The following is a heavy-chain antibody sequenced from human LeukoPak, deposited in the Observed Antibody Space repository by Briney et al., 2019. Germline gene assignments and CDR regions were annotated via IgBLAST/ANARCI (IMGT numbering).Heavy chain of an antibody. CDR2: INHSGST. Sequence: SETLSLTCAFYGGSFSGYYWSWIRQPPGKGLEWIGEINHSGSTNYNPSLKSRVTISVDTSKNQFSLKLSSVTAADTAAYYCARGLYSSGWLAPWGQGTLVTVSS. J-gene: IGHJ5*02. D-gene: IGHD6-19*01. CDR3: ARGLYSSGWLAP. CDR1: GGSFSGYY. V-gene: IGHV4-34*01.